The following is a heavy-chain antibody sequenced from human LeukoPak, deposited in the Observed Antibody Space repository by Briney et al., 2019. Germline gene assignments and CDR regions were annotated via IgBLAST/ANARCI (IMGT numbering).Heavy chain of an antibody. CDR3: ARGSIRRYSSGWYGAFDI. D-gene: IGHD6-19*01. V-gene: IGHV4-38-2*02. Sequence: NPSETLSLTCTVSGYSISSGYFWGWIRQPPGKGLECIGTIYHSGSTYYNPSLKGRVTISVDTSKNQFSLKLSSVTAADTAVYYCARGSIRRYSSGWYGAFDIWGQGTMVTVSS. CDR2: IYHSGST. CDR1: GYSISSGYF. J-gene: IGHJ3*02.